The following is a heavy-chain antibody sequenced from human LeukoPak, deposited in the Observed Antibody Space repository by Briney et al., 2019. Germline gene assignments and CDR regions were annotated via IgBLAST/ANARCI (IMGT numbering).Heavy chain of an antibody. CDR1: GITVSSNY. CDR3: ARDIVVVPAAIVERVGYMDV. V-gene: IGHV3-66*02. CDR2: IYSGGST. Sequence: GGSLRLSCAAPGITVSSNYMSWVRQAPGKGLEWVSVIYSGGSTYYADSVKGRFTISRDNSKNTLYLQMNSLRAEDTAVYYCARDIVVVPAAIVERVGYMDVWGKGTTVTVSS. J-gene: IGHJ6*03. D-gene: IGHD2-2*02.